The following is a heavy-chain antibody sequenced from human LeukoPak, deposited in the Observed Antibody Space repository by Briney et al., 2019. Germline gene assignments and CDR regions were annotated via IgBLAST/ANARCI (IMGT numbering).Heavy chain of an antibody. Sequence: PSETLSLTCTVSGGSISSSSYYWGWIRQPPGKGLEWIGSIYYSGSTYYNPSLKSRVTISVDTSKNQFSLKLSSVTAADTAVYYCARQPPVAASGNFVDSWGQGTLVTVSS. CDR3: ARQPPVAASGNFVDS. CDR1: GGSISSSSYY. J-gene: IGHJ4*02. CDR2: IYYSGST. D-gene: IGHD6-13*01. V-gene: IGHV4-39*01.